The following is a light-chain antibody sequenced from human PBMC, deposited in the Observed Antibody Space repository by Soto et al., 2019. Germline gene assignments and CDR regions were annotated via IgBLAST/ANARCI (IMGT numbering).Light chain of an antibody. CDR3: SSYTSSSTWV. Sequence: QSVLTQPASVSGSPGQSITISCTGTSSDVGGYNYVSWYQQHPGKAPKLMIYEVSNRPSGVSNRFSGSKSGNTASLTISGLQAEDEADYSCSSYTSSSTWVFGTGTKLTVL. J-gene: IGLJ1*01. CDR2: EVS. CDR1: SSDVGGYNY. V-gene: IGLV2-14*01.